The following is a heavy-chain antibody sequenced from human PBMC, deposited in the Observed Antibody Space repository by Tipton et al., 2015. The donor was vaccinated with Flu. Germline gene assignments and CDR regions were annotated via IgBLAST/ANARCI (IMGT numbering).Heavy chain of an antibody. CDR1: GHSVTGGYY. J-gene: IGHJ3*02. Sequence: TLSLTCTVSGHSVTGGYYWGWIRQPPGKGLEYIGYMFHSGSTYYNPSLRSRVTISVDTSKNQFSLKLSSVTAADTAVYYCAREGVGNAFDIWGQGTMVTVSS. V-gene: IGHV4-38-2*02. CDR2: MFHSGST. CDR3: AREGVGNAFDI. D-gene: IGHD1-26*01.